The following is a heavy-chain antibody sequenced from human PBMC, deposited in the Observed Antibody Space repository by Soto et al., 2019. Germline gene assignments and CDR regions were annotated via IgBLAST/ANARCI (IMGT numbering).Heavy chain of an antibody. CDR3: ARGYCGGTSWLVFPQPIGMDV. D-gene: IGHD2-21*01. Sequence: GRSLRLSCAAAGLIVSAYYMTCVRQAPRKGLEWLSNIYRGGTIYYSDSVKARFTISRKDSRNTLNLHMTYLRPEDTAANPGARGYCGGTSWLVFPQPIGMDVWGPGTTVNGSS. J-gene: IGHJ6*02. V-gene: IGHV3-53*01. CDR1: GLIVSAYY. CDR2: IYRGGTI.